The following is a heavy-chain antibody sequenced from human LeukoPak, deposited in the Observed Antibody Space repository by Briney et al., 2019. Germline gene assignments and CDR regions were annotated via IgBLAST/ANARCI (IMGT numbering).Heavy chain of an antibody. J-gene: IGHJ4*02. V-gene: IGHV3-7*01. CDR1: GFTFSTYA. Sequence: GGSLRLSCAASGFTFSTYAMSWVRQAPGKGLEWVANIKQDGSEKYYVDSVKGRFTISRDNAKNSLYLQMNGLRAEDTAVYYCAREAGSIFGVVTYYFEYWGQGALVTVSS. CDR3: AREAGSIFGVVTYYFEY. D-gene: IGHD3-3*01. CDR2: IKQDGSEK.